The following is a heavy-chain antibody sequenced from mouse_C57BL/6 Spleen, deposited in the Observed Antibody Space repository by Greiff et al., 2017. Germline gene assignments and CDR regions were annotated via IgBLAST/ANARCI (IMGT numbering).Heavy chain of an antibody. V-gene: IGHV5-17*01. CDR3: ARGGDYGRERYYAMDY. J-gene: IGHJ4*01. Sequence: EVKLVESGGGLVKPGGSLKLSCAVSGFTFSDYGMHWVRQAPEKGLEWVAYISSGSSTIYYADTVKGRFTISRDNAKNTLFLQMTSLRSEDTAMYYCARGGDYGRERYYAMDYWGQGTSVTVSS. D-gene: IGHD1-1*01. CDR2: ISSGSSTI. CDR1: GFTFSDYG.